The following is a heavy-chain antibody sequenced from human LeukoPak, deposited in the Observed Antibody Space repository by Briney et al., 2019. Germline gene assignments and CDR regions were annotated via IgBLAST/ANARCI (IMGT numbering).Heavy chain of an antibody. D-gene: IGHD3-10*01. V-gene: IGHV1-2*02. J-gene: IGHJ5*02. Sequence: ASVKVSCKASGYTFTGYYMHWVRQAPGQGLEWMGWINPNSGGTYYVQKFQGRVTLTRDTSITTVYMELSRLTSDDTAVYYCARVASGNNYGSWFDPWGQGTLVTVSS. CDR1: GYTFTGYY. CDR2: INPNSGGT. CDR3: ARVASGNNYGSWFDP.